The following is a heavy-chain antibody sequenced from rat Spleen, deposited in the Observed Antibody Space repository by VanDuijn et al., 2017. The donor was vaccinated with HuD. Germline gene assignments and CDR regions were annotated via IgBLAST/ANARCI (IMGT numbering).Heavy chain of an antibody. J-gene: IGHJ2*01. D-gene: IGHD1-10*01. V-gene: IGHV5-31*01. CDR1: GFTFNNYW. Sequence: EVQLVESGGGLVQPGRSLKLSCVASGFTFNNYWMTWIRQAPGKGLEWVATINYDGSDTYSRDSVKGRFTISRDNAKSTIYLQMDSLRSEDTATYFCATGNDNFLFDYWGQGVMVTVSS. CDR3: ATGNDNFLFDY. CDR2: INYDGSDT.